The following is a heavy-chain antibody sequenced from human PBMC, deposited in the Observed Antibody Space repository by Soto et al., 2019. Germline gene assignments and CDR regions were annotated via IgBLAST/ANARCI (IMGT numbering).Heavy chain of an antibody. J-gene: IGHJ5*02. CDR3: AKAALRYFDWSPAGDP. V-gene: IGHV3-23*01. D-gene: IGHD3-9*01. CDR2: ISGSGGST. CDR1: GLTFSSYA. Sequence: GGSLRLSCAASGLTFSSYAMSWVRQAPGKGLEWVSAISGSGGSTYYADSVKGRFTISRDNSKNTLYLQMNSLRAEDTAVYYCAKAALRYFDWSPAGDPWGQGTLVTVSS.